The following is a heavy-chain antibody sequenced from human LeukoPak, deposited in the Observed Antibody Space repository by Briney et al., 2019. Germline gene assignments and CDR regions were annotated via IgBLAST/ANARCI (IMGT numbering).Heavy chain of an antibody. Sequence: PGGSLRLSCAASGFSFSSYNMDWVRQAPGKGLEWVSFIDSSSRYIYQADSVKGRFTISRDNAKSSVFLQLNSLRAEDTAVYYCARVGGHCTSTSCPPPDYWGQGILVTASS. V-gene: IGHV3-21*01. D-gene: IGHD2-2*01. CDR2: IDSSSRYI. J-gene: IGHJ4*02. CDR1: GFSFSSYN. CDR3: ARVGGHCTSTSCPPPDY.